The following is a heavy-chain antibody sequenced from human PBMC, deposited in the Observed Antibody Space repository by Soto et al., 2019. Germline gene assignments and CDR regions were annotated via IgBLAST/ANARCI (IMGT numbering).Heavy chain of an antibody. D-gene: IGHD3-22*01. J-gene: IGHJ4*02. CDR2: IYYSGST. CDR1: GGSISSYY. CDR3: ARGYYYDSSGYYSPQFDY. Sequence: SETLSLTCTVSGGSISSYYWSWIRQPPGKGLEWIGYIYYSGSTNYNPSLKSRVTISVDTSKNQFSLKLSSVTAADTAVYYCARGYYYDSSGYYSPQFDYWGQGTLVTVSS. V-gene: IGHV4-59*01.